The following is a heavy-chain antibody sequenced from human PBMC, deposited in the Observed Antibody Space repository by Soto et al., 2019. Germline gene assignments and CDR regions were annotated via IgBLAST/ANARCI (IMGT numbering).Heavy chain of an antibody. D-gene: IGHD4-4*01. CDR2: ISAYNGNT. CDR3: ARDGPYSPRNWFDP. V-gene: IGHV1-18*04. Sequence: ASVKVSYKASGYTFTSYGISWVRQAPGQGLEWMGWISAYNGNTNYAQKLQGRVTMTTDTSTSTAYMELRSLRSDDTAVYYCARDGPYSPRNWFDPWGQGTLVTVSS. CDR1: GYTFTSYG. J-gene: IGHJ5*02.